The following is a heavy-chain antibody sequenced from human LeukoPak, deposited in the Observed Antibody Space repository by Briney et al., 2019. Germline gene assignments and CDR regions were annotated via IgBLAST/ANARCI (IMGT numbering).Heavy chain of an antibody. CDR2: IFYTGST. CDR3: VRLSVVSPHRYFDL. Sequence: SETLSLTCTVSGGSISSYYWSWIRQPPGEGLEWIAYIFYTGSTNYNPSLKSRVTISLDTPKSQFSLKLTSVTAADTALYYCVRLSVVSPHRYFDLWGRGTLVTVSS. V-gene: IGHV4-59*08. J-gene: IGHJ2*01. D-gene: IGHD4-23*01. CDR1: GGSISSYY.